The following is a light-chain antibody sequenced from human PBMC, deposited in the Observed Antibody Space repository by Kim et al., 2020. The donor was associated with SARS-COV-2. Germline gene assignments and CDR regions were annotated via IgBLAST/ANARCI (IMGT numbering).Light chain of an antibody. V-gene: IGLV3-1*01. Sequence: SYELTQPPSVSVSPGQTATITCSGGDLGDKFVCWYQQRPGQSPVLVLYQDAKRPSGIPERFSGSNSGNTATLTVSGTQAMDEAVYYCQAWASNTVVFGGGTQLTVL. CDR3: QAWASNTVV. J-gene: IGLJ2*01. CDR2: QDA. CDR1: DLGDKF.